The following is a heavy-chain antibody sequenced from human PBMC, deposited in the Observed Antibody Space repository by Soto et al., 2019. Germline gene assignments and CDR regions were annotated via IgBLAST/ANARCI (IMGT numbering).Heavy chain of an antibody. Sequence: SETLSLTCTVSGGSISSYYWSWIRQPPGKGLEWIGYVYYSGSTKYSPSLKSRVTISVDTSKNQFSLKLSSVTAADTAVHYCARGRVSGDICYLDYWGQGTLVTVSS. J-gene: IGHJ4*02. D-gene: IGHD2-15*01. CDR1: GGSISSYY. CDR3: ARGRVSGDICYLDY. V-gene: IGHV4-59*01. CDR2: VYYSGST.